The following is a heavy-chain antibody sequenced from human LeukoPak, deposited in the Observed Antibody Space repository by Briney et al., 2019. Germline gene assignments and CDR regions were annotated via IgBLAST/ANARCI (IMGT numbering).Heavy chain of an antibody. J-gene: IGHJ4*02. CDR3: ARDRGYNWNYED. D-gene: IGHD1-7*01. Sequence: GSLRLSCAASGFTFSSYSMNWVRQPPGKGLEWIGSIYYSGSTYYNPSLKSRVTISVDTSKNQFSLKLSSVTAADTAVYYCARDRGYNWNYEDWGQGTLVTVSS. CDR2: IYYSGST. V-gene: IGHV4-39*07. CDR1: GFTFSSYS.